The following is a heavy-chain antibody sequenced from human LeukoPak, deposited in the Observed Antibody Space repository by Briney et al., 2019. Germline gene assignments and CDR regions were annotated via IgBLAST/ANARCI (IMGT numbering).Heavy chain of an antibody. V-gene: IGHV4-61*05. CDR1: GGSISSSSYY. CDR3: ARGLAVAGTSHYYMDV. Sequence: SETLSLTCTVSGGSISSSSYYWGWIRQPPGKGLEWIGYIYYSGSTNYNPSLKSRVTISVDTSKNQFSLKLSSVTAADTAVYYCARGLAVAGTSHYYMDVWGKGTTVTVSS. CDR2: IYYSGST. D-gene: IGHD6-19*01. J-gene: IGHJ6*03.